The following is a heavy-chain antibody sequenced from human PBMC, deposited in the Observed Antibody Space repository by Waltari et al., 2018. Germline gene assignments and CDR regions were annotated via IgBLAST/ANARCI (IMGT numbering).Heavy chain of an antibody. CDR2: IYYTGSS. CDR3: TRGGWKTTDYGMDV. Sequence: QVHLQESGPGLVRPSETLSLTCTVSGGPISNYYWNWIRQPPGKGLEWLGSIYYTGSSNYSPSLKSRITLSVDMSANQFSLSLTSVTAADTAMYYCTRGGWKTTDYGMDVWGQGTTVVVSS. D-gene: IGHD1-1*01. CDR1: GGPISNYY. V-gene: IGHV4-59*01. J-gene: IGHJ6*02.